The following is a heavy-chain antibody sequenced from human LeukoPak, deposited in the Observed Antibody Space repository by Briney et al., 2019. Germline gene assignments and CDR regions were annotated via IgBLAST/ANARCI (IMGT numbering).Heavy chain of an antibody. J-gene: IGHJ4*02. D-gene: IGHD5-12*01. V-gene: IGHV4-34*01. CDR3: ATYSGYDLRFDY. CDR2: INHSGST. CDR1: GGSFSGYY. Sequence: SETLSLTCAVYGGSFSGYYWSWIRQPPGKGLEWIGEINHSGSTNYNPSLKSRVTISVDTSKNQFSLKLSSVTAADTAVYYCATYSGYDLRFDYRGQGTLVTVSS.